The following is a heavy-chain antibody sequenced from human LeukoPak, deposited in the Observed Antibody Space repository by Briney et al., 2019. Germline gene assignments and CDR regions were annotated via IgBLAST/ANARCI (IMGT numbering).Heavy chain of an antibody. CDR1: GFTVSSNY. Sequence: GGSLRLSCAASGFTVSSNYMSWVRQAPGKGLEWVSVIYSSGSTYYADSVKGRFTISRDNSKNTLYLQMNSLRAEDTAVYYCARDPGTAGGYYGMDVWGQGTTVTVSS. V-gene: IGHV3-53*01. D-gene: IGHD1-1*01. CDR2: IYSSGST. J-gene: IGHJ6*02. CDR3: ARDPGTAGGYYGMDV.